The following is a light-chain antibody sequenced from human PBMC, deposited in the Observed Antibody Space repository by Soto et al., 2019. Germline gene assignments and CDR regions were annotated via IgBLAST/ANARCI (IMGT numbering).Light chain of an antibody. V-gene: IGLV2-11*01. CDR3: CSYGGGRTPLG. J-gene: IGLJ2*01. CDR2: DVA. Sequence: QSALTQPRSVSGSPGQSVTISCTGSRSDVGGYKYVSWYQQFPGKAPKLIIYDVAKRPSGVPGRFSGSKSGNTASLTISGLQAEDEADYYCCSYGGGRTPLGFGGGTKHTVL. CDR1: RSDVGGYKY.